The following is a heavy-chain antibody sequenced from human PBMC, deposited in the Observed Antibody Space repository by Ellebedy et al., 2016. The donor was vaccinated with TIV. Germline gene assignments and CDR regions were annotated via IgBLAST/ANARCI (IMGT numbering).Heavy chain of an antibody. V-gene: IGHV1-2*02. CDR1: GYTFTAYY. CDR3: ARDRASYYYNSGSFYNGGFDY. J-gene: IGHJ4*02. Sequence: AASVKASCKASGYTFTAYYIHWVRQAPGQGLEWMGWINPNSGGTKYAHKFQGRVTMTRETSISTAYMELSSLRSDDTAVYYCARDRASYYYNSGSFYNGGFDYWGQGTLVTVSS. D-gene: IGHD3-10*01. CDR2: INPNSGGT.